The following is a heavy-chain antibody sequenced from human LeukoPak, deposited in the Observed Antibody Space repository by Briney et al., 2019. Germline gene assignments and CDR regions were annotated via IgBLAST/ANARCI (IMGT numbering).Heavy chain of an antibody. J-gene: IGHJ4*02. Sequence: PGGSLRPSCAASGFTVSSNYMSWVRQSPGKGLGWGSIIFSSGSTYYAHSGKGRFTISRDNAQNSLYLQMNSLRAEDTAVYYCVXDLWPXXXXRDGYWGQGTLVTVSS. CDR1: GFTVSSNY. D-gene: IGHD5-24*01. CDR2: IFSSGST. CDR3: VXDLWPXXXXRDGY. V-gene: IGHV3-53*01.